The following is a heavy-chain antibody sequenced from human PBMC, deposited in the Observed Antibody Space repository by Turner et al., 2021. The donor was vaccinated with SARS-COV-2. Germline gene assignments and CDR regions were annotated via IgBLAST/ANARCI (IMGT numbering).Heavy chain of an antibody. J-gene: IGHJ4*02. D-gene: IGHD3-22*01. Sequence: QLQLQESGPGLVKPSETLSLTCTVSGGSLSSSSYYWGWIRQSPGKGLEWIGNIYYSGRSYYSPSLESRVTISVDTSKNQFSLRLSSVTAADTAVYYCASAFFYDSSGYYDYFDHWGQGTLVTVSS. CDR2: IYYSGRS. V-gene: IGHV4-39*01. CDR1: GGSLSSSSYY. CDR3: ASAFFYDSSGYYDYFDH.